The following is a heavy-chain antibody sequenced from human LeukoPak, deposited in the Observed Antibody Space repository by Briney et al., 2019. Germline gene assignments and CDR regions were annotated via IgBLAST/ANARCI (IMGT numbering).Heavy chain of an antibody. CDR3: ARLYGMDV. CDR2: INHSGST. CDR1: GGSISSYY. Sequence: SETLSLTCTVSGGSISSYYWSWIRQPPGKGLEWIGEINHSGSTNYSPSLKSRVTISVDTSKNQFSLKLSSVTAADTAVYYCARLYGMDVWGQGTTITVSS. V-gene: IGHV4-34*01. J-gene: IGHJ6*02.